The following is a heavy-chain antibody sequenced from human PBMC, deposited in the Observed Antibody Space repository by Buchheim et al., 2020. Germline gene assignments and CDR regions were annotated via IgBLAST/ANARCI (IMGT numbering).Heavy chain of an antibody. CDR2: IRSDGSST. V-gene: IGHV3-74*01. J-gene: IGHJ4*02. CDR3: AREGPEWYYFDY. D-gene: IGHD2-8*01. CDR1: GFTLSGFW. Sequence: EVQLVESGGGLVQPGGSLRLSCAASGFTLSGFWMHWVRQPPGKGLVWVSRIRSDGSSTTYADSVKGRFTISRDTAKNTLYLQMNSLRAEDTAVYYCAREGPEWYYFDYWGQGAL.